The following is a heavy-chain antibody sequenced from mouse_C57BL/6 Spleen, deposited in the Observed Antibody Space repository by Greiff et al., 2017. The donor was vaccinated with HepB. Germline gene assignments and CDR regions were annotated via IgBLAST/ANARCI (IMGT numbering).Heavy chain of an antibody. J-gene: IGHJ2*01. CDR2: INPNNGGT. D-gene: IGHD1-1*01. CDR1: GYTFTDYY. Sequence: VQLQQSGPELVKPGASVKISCKASGYTFTDYYMNWVKQSHGKSLEWIGDINPNNGGTSYNQKFKGKATLTVDKSSSTAYMELRSLTSEDSAGYNCARPYGGYFDYWGQGTTLTVSS. CDR3: ARPYGGYFDY. V-gene: IGHV1-26*01.